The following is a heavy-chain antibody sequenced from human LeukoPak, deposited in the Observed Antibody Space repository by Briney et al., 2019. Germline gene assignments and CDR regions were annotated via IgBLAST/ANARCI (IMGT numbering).Heavy chain of an antibody. CDR2: MNPNSGNT. V-gene: IGHV1-8*02. CDR1: GGTFSSYA. D-gene: IGHD6-13*01. J-gene: IGHJ4*02. Sequence: GASVKVSCKASGGTFSSYAISWVRQATGQGLEWMGWMNPNSGNTGYAQKFQGRVTMTRNTSISTAYMELSSLRSEDTAVYYCARGGYSSSWHFDYWGQGTLVTVSS. CDR3: ARGGYSSSWHFDY.